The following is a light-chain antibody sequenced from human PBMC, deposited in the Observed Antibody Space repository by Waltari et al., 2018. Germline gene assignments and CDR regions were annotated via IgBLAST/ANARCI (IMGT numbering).Light chain of an antibody. CDR1: SSNIGNNV. J-gene: IGLJ3*02. Sequence: QSVVTQTPSVSEAPGQRVTISRSGGSSNIGNNVVTWYQQFPGKAPKLLIYYDDVLASGVSDRFSGSRSGTSASLAISGLQSEDEADYYCAVWDDSLNGQLFGGGTKLTVL. V-gene: IGLV1-36*01. CDR3: AVWDDSLNGQL. CDR2: YDD.